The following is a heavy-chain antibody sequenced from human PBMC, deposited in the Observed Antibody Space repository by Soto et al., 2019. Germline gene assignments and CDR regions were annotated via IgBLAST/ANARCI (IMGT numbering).Heavy chain of an antibody. Sequence: QVQLVQSGAEVKKPGASVKVSCKASGYTFTSYDIIWVRQATGQGLEWMGWMNPSTGNTDSAEKFQGRLTMTRNTSISTVYMELTSLSFEDTAVYSSARGRIIVAGGFDPWGQGTLVTVSS. CDR2: MNPSTGNT. J-gene: IGHJ5*02. CDR1: GYTFTSYD. V-gene: IGHV1-8*01. D-gene: IGHD6-19*01. CDR3: ARGRIIVAGGFDP.